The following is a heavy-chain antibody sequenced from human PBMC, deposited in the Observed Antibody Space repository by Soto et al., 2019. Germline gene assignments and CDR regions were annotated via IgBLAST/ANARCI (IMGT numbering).Heavy chain of an antibody. CDR1: GFTFSDYY. CDR2: ISSSGSTI. D-gene: IGHD6-19*01. V-gene: IGHV3-11*01. Sequence: GGSLRLSCAASGFTFSDYYMSWIRQAPGKGLEWVSYISSSGSTIYYADSVKGRFTISRDNAKNSLYLQMNSLRAEDTAVYYCARADPTSYSSGWYDYWGQGTLVTVSS. J-gene: IGHJ4*02. CDR3: ARADPTSYSSGWYDY.